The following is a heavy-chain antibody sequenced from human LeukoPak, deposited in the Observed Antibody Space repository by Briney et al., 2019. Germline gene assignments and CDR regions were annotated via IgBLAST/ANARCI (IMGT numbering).Heavy chain of an antibody. CDR3: ARDSIANTIFGLRGHGMDV. J-gene: IGHJ6*02. CDR1: GYTLSSYG. D-gene: IGHD3-3*01. Sequence: ASVKVSCKASGYTLSSYGISWVRQAPGQGLEWMGWISADNGNTNYAQKFQGRVTMTTDTSTSTAYMELRSLRSDDTAVYYCARDSIANTIFGLRGHGMDVWGQGTTVTVSS. CDR2: ISADNGNT. V-gene: IGHV1-18*01.